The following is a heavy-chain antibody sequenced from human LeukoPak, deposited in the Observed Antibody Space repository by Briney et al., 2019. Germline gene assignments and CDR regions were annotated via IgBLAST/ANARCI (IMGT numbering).Heavy chain of an antibody. CDR3: ARDRLHALDF. D-gene: IGHD4-11*01. J-gene: IGHJ3*01. CDR1: GNRVISNA. V-gene: IGHV1-18*01. Sequence: ASVKVSCKAAGNRVISNAICRMRQAPGQWLEWMGWISSNSGNTRYPQKFQDRVTLTTDTSTATAYMELRSLKFDDTGMYYCARDRLHALDFWGQGTMVTVSS. CDR2: ISSNSGNT.